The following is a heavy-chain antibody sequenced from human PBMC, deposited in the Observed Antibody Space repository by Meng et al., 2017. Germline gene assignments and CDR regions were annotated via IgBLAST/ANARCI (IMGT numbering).Heavy chain of an antibody. CDR3: ARVAVGYFDRAPYYFDY. CDR1: GGSISSYY. Sequence: ESLKISCTVSGGSISSYYWSWIRQPPGKGLEWIGSIYYSGSTYYNPSLKSRVTISVDTSKNQFSLKLSSVTAADTAVYYCARVAVGYFDRAPYYFDYWGQGTLVTVSS. J-gene: IGHJ4*02. CDR2: IYYSGST. V-gene: IGHV4-59*12. D-gene: IGHD3-9*01.